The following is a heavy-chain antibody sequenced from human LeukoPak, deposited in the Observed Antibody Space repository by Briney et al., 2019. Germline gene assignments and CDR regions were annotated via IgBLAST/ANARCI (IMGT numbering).Heavy chain of an antibody. CDR3: ANPTTTGLGWAQFDY. Sequence: PGGSLRLSCAASGFTFSSFAMTWVRQAPGKGLEWVSGFDGNGPNTYYADSVKGRWTISRDNSRNTLYLEMNSLRPEGTAIYYCANPTTTGLGWAQFDYWGQGSLVTVSS. V-gene: IGHV3-23*01. CDR2: FDGNGPNT. J-gene: IGHJ4*02. D-gene: IGHD2-8*02. CDR1: GFTFSSFA.